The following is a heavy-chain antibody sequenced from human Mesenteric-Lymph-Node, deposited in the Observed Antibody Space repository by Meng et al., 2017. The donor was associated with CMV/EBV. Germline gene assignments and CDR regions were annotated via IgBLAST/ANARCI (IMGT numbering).Heavy chain of an antibody. Sequence: QVQPQQGGAGLLKPSETLALTCAVYGGSFSGYYLSWIRQPPGKGLEWIGEINHSGSTNYNPSLKSRVTISVDTSKNQFSLKLSSVTAADTAVYYCARHQRWLKSEGGFNYWGQGTLVTVSS. CDR2: INHSGST. D-gene: IGHD4-23*01. J-gene: IGHJ4*02. CDR3: ARHQRWLKSEGGFNY. V-gene: IGHV4-34*01. CDR1: GGSFSGYY.